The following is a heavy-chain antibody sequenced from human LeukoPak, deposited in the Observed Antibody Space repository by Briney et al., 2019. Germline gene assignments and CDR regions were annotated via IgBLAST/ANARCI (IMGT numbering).Heavy chain of an antibody. V-gene: IGHV4-30-2*01. CDR1: GGSISSGGYS. Sequence: PSQTLSLTCAVSGGSISSGGYSWSWVRQPPGKGLEWIGYIYHSGSTYYNPSLKSRVTISVDRSKNQFPLKLSSVTAADTAVYYCARVLSGYDSSGAIDYWGQGTLVTVSS. CDR2: IYHSGST. J-gene: IGHJ4*02. CDR3: ARVLSGYDSSGAIDY. D-gene: IGHD3-22*01.